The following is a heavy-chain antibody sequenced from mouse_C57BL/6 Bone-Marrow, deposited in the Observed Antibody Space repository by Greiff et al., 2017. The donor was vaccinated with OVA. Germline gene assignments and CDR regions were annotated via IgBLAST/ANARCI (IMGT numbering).Heavy chain of an antibody. CDR1: GYTFTSYW. J-gene: IGHJ4*01. Sequence: QVQLQQPGAELVKPGASVMMSCKASGYTFTSYWITWVKQRPGQGLEWIGDIYPGSGSTNYNEKFKSKATLTVDTSSSTAYMQLSSLTSEDSAVYYCARLITTVGEDYAMDDWGQGTSVTVSS. D-gene: IGHD1-1*01. CDR3: ARLITTVGEDYAMDD. V-gene: IGHV1-55*01. CDR2: IYPGSGST.